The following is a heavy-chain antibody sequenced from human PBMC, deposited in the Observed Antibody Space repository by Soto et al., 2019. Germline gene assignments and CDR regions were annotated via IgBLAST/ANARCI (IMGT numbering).Heavy chain of an antibody. V-gene: IGHV3-33*01. Sequence: QVQLVESGGGVVQPGRSLRLSCAASGFTFSSYGMHWVRQAPGKGLGWVAVIWYDGSNKYYADSVKGRFTISRANSKNTLYLQMHSLRAEDTDVYYCAIDSGSYSPNFDYWVQGTLVTVSS. CDR3: AIDSGSYSPNFDY. J-gene: IGHJ4*02. D-gene: IGHD1-26*01. CDR1: GFTFSSYG. CDR2: IWYDGSNK.